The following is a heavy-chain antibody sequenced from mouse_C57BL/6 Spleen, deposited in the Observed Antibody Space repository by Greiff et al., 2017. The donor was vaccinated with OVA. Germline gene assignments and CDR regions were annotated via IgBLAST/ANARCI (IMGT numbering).Heavy chain of an antibody. CDR1: GYTFTDYN. CDR3: ARSLTTVVATYPSDY. Sequence: VHVKQSGPELVKPGASVKMSCKASGYTFTDYNMHWVKQSHGKSLEWIGYINPNNGGTSYNQKFKGKATLTVNKSSSTAYMELRSLTSEDSAVYYCARSLTTVVATYPSDYWGQGTTLTVSS. CDR2: INPNNGGT. D-gene: IGHD1-1*01. V-gene: IGHV1-22*01. J-gene: IGHJ2*01.